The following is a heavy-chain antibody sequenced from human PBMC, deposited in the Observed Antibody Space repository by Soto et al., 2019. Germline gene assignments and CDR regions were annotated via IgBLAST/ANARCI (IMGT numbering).Heavy chain of an antibody. V-gene: IGHV1-69*12. CDR3: ARSGGLDRDFNY. CDR2: IIPMFDTP. D-gene: IGHD2-15*01. CDR1: GGTFSSDS. Sequence: QVQLVQSGAEVKKPGSSVKVSCKASGGTFSSDSFSWVPQAPGQGLEWMGGIIPMFDTPIYAQKFQDRVTITADESTSTAYMQLSSLRSGDTAVYYCARSGGLDRDFNYWGQGSLVTVSS. J-gene: IGHJ4*02.